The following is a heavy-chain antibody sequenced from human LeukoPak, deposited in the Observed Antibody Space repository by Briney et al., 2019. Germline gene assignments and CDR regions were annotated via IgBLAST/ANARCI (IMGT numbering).Heavy chain of an antibody. J-gene: IGHJ5*02. D-gene: IGHD2-15*01. CDR2: IYYSGST. CDR1: GDSISNNN. V-gene: IGHV4-59*01. CDR3: ARGSYGYPDLYCSGGICPYNWFDA. Sequence: SETLSLTCSVSGDSISNNNWSWIRQPPGKGLEWIGYIYYSGSTNYNPSLKSRVTISVDTSKNQFSLKLSSVTAADTAVYYCARGSYGYPDLYCSGGICPYNWFDAWGQGTLVTVSS.